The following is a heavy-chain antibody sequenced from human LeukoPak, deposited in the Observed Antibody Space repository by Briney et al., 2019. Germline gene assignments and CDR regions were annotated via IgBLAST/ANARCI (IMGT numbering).Heavy chain of an antibody. V-gene: IGHV3-74*01. CDR3: ATELLTPLDY. CDR2: INSDGSST. J-gene: IGHJ4*02. CDR1: GFTFSSYW. D-gene: IGHD3-9*01. Sequence: GGSLRLSCAASGFTFSSYWMHWVRQAPGKGLVWVSRINSDGSSTTYADSVKGRFTIPRDNAKNTLYLQMNSLRADDTAVYYCATELLTPLDYWGQGTLVTVSS.